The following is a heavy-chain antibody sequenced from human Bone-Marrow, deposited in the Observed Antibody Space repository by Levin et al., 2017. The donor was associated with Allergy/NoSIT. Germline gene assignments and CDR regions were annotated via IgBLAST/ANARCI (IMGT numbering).Heavy chain of an antibody. CDR1: GFTFSSYS. V-gene: IGHV3-48*02. Sequence: PGGSLRLSCAASGFTFSSYSMNWVRQAPGKGLEWVSYISSSSSTIYYADSVKGRFTISRDNAKNSLYLQMNSLRDEDTAVYYCARGKPNFDWLPIDYWGQGTLVTVSS. CDR3: ARGKPNFDWLPIDY. D-gene: IGHD3-9*01. J-gene: IGHJ4*02. CDR2: ISSSSSTI.